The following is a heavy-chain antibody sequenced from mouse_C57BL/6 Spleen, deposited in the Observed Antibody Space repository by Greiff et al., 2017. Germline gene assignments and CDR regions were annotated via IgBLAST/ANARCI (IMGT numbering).Heavy chain of an antibody. V-gene: IGHV5-4*01. D-gene: IGHD2-2*01. CDR3: ARDGVTKRYYFDY. CDR1: GFTFSSYA. J-gene: IGHJ2*01. Sequence: VQLKESGGGLVKPGGSLKLSCAASGFTFSSYAMSWVRQTPEKRLEWVATISDGGSYTYYPDNVKGRFTISRDNAKNNLYLQMSHLKSEDTAMYYCARDGVTKRYYFDYWGQGTTLSVSS. CDR2: ISDGGSYT.